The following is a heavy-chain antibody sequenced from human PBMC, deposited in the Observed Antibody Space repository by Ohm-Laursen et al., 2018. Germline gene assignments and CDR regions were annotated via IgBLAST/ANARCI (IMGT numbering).Heavy chain of an antibody. CDR3: ARRGGQLLKTYNWFDP. CDR2: IYASGTT. D-gene: IGHD2-2*01. Sequence: SETLFLTCTVSGASISSYYWSWIRQPAGKGLEWIGRIYASGTTYYNPSLTSRVTMSLDTSKNQFSLKLSSVTAEDTAVYYCARRGGQLLKTYNWFDPWGQGTLVTVSS. V-gene: IGHV4-4*07. J-gene: IGHJ5*02. CDR1: GASISSYY.